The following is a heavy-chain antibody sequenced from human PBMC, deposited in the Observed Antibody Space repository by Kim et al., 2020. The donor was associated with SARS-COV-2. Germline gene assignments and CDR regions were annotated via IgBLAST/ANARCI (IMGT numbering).Heavy chain of an antibody. CDR3: ARAPITMIVVVKAFDI. D-gene: IGHD3-22*01. V-gene: IGHV4-31*02. Sequence: SPKRRVTISVDTSKNQFSLKLSSVTAADTAVYYCARAPITMIVVVKAFDIWGQGTMVTVSS. J-gene: IGHJ3*02.